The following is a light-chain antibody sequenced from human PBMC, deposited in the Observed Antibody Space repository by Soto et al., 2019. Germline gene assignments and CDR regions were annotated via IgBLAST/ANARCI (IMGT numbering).Light chain of an antibody. CDR3: QQYHIWPPP. J-gene: IGKJ4*01. CDR1: QSVSSD. V-gene: IGKV3-15*01. Sequence: EIVMPQSPATLSVSPGVIATLSCRARQSVSSDLAWYQQKPGQAPRLLIYGAATRATSIAASCSGSGSGTEFTLPITSLQSEDFADYYGQQYHIWPPPCGGGTKVEIK. CDR2: GAA.